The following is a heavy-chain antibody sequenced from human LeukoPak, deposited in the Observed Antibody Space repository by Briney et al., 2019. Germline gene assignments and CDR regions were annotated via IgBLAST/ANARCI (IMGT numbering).Heavy chain of an antibody. CDR2: IADSASTM. CDR3: ARKRSRHFFDY. Sequence: GGSLRLSCAASRFTFSDYYMSWIRQAPGKGLEWVSYIADSASTMYYADSVKGRFTISRDNAKRSLYLQMHGLRADDTAVYYCARKRSRHFFDYWGQGALVTVSS. D-gene: IGHD2-2*01. V-gene: IGHV3-11*04. CDR1: RFTFSDYY. J-gene: IGHJ4*02.